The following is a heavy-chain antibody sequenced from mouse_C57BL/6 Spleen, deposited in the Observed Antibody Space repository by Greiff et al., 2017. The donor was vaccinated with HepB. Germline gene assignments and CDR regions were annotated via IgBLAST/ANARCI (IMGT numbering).Heavy chain of an antibody. CDR2: IYPRDGST. V-gene: IGHV1-78*01. CDR3: ARSDWDAYYFDY. CDR1: GYTFTDYT. Sequence: QVQLQQSDAELVKPGASVKISCKASGYTFTDYTIHWMKQRPEQGLEWIGYIYPRDGSTKYNEKFKGKATLTADKSSSTAYMQLSSLTSEDSAVYFCARSDWDAYYFDYWGQGTTLTVSS. D-gene: IGHD4-1*01. J-gene: IGHJ2*01.